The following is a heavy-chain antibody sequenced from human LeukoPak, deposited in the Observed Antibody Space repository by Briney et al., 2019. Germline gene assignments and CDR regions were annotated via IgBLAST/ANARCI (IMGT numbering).Heavy chain of an antibody. D-gene: IGHD2-15*01. J-gene: IGHJ5*02. CDR2: INAGNGNT. Sequence: ASVKVSCKASGYTFTSYAMHWVRQAPGQRLEWMGWINAGNGNTKYSQKFQGRVTITRDTSASTAYMELSSLRSEDTAVYYCARVLGFCGGGSGPRWFAPWGQGTRVTVPP. CDR3: ARVLGFCGGGSGPRWFAP. V-gene: IGHV1-3*01. CDR1: GYTFTSYA.